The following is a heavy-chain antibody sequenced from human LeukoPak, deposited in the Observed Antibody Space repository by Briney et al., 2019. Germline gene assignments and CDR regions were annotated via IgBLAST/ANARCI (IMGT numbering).Heavy chain of an antibody. D-gene: IGHD3-22*01. Sequence: GGSLRLSCAASGFTVSSNYMSWVRQAPGKGLEWVSVIYSGGSTYYADSVKGRFTISRDNSKNTLYLQMNSLRAEDTAVYYCARDEDYYDSSGYPSYFDYWGQGTLVTVSS. J-gene: IGHJ4*02. CDR2: IYSGGST. CDR1: GFTVSSNY. V-gene: IGHV3-53*05. CDR3: ARDEDYYDSSGYPSYFDY.